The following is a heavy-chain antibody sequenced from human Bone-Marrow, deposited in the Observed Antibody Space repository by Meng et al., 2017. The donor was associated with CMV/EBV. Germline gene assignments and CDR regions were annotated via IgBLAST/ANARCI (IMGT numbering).Heavy chain of an antibody. Sequence: ASVKVSCKASGGTFSSYAISWVRQAPGQGLEWMGIINPSGGSTSYAQKFQGRVTMTRDTSTSTVYMELSSLRSEDTAVYYCARDRGMDVWGQGTTVTVYS. CDR3: ARDRGMDV. CDR2: INPSGGST. V-gene: IGHV1-46*01. CDR1: GGTFSSYA. J-gene: IGHJ6*02.